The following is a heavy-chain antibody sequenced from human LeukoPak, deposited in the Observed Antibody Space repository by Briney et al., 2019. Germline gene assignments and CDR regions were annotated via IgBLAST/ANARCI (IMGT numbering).Heavy chain of an antibody. CDR2: IYHSAST. CDR3: ARFHKRYNWDDRDAFDI. Sequence: PSETLSLTCTVSGGSISSYYWSWLRQPPGKGLEWIGFIYHSASTHYNPSLKSRVTISVDTSKNQFSLKLSSVTAADTAVYYCARFHKRYNWDDRDAFDIWGQGTMVAVSS. CDR1: GGSISSYY. V-gene: IGHV4-59*01. D-gene: IGHD1-20*01. J-gene: IGHJ3*02.